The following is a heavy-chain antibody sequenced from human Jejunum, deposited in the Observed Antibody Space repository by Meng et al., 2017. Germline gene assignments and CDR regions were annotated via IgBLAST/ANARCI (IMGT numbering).Heavy chain of an antibody. CDR1: GGSFSSYY. CDR2: ISHSGDT. Sequence: QVQLQQWGAGLLKPSETLSLTCVVSGGSFSSYYWSWIRQPPGKGLEWIGEISHSGDTKYNPSLMSRVTISADTSKNQLSLKLTSVTAADTAVYYCAKNNWFDPWGQGTLVTVSS. J-gene: IGHJ5*02. V-gene: IGHV4-34*01. CDR3: AKNNWFDP.